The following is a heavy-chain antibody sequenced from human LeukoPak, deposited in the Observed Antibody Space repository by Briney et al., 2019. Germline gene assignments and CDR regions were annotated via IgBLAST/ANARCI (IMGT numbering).Heavy chain of an antibody. CDR1: DFSISRGYY. CDR3: ARHGRDIVVVPAAMPIDY. Sequence: SETLSLTCTVSDFSISRGYYWGWIRQPPGKGLECIGTIYHSGTTYYSPSLKSRVTISVDTSKNQFSLKLSSVTAADTAVYYCARHGRDIVVVPAAMPIDYWGQGTLVTVSS. CDR2: IYHSGTT. V-gene: IGHV4-38-2*02. D-gene: IGHD2-2*01. J-gene: IGHJ4*02.